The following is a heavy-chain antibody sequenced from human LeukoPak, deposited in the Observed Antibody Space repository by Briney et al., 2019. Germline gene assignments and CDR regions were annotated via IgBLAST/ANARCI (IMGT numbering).Heavy chain of an antibody. CDR3: ARDGSGEWPIGY. D-gene: IGHD3-10*01. CDR2: RKHDGSEK. V-gene: IGHV3-7*01. Sequence: GGSLRLSCAASGFTFSSKWMSWVRQAPGKGQERVANRKHDGSEKYYVDSVKGRFTISRDNAKNSLYLQMNSLRAEDTAVYYWARDGSGEWPIGYWGQGTLVTVSS. CDR1: GFTFSSKW. J-gene: IGHJ4*02.